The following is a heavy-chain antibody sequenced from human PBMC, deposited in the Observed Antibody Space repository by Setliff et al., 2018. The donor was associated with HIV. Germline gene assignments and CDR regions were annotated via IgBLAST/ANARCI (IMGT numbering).Heavy chain of an antibody. V-gene: IGHV3-23*01. J-gene: IGHJ5*02. CDR2: ISGSGDRT. CDR3: AKDYTPTFWEYNWFDT. D-gene: IGHD3-3*01. CDR1: GLTFDYYA. Sequence: PGESLKLSCEAYGLTFDYYAMTWVRQAPGKGLEWVSGISGSGDRTFYADSVKGRFTVSRDNSKDTLFLQMNSLRAEDTAIYFCAKDYTPTFWEYNWFDTWGQGTLVTVSS.